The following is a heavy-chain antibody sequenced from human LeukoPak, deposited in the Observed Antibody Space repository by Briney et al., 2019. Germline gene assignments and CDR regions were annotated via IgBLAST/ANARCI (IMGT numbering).Heavy chain of an antibody. V-gene: IGHV3-21*01. Sequence: GGSLRLSCAASGFTFNSYSMNWVRQGPGKGLEWVSSISSSSSYIYYADSVKGRFTISRDNAKNSLYLQMNSLRAEDTAEYYCARANYYDSSGYYYGDYLDYWGQGTLVTVSS. CDR1: GFTFNSYS. CDR2: ISSSSSYI. J-gene: IGHJ4*02. D-gene: IGHD3-22*01. CDR3: ARANYYDSSGYYYGDYLDY.